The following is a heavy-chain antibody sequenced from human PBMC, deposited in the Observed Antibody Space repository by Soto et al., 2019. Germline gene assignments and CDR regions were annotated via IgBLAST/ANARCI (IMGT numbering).Heavy chain of an antibody. CDR3: ARDETGNGGYFYY. J-gene: IGHJ4*02. D-gene: IGHD1-1*01. CDR1: GGTLSYT. Sequence: QVQLVQSGAEVKKPGSSVKVSCKASGGTLSYTISWVRQAPGQGLEWMGRIIPVLAIADPAQKFQGRVTIAADKSTSAVYMELSSLRSEDTAVYYCARDETGNGGYFYYWGPGTLVSVSS. V-gene: IGHV1-69*08. CDR2: IIPVLAIA.